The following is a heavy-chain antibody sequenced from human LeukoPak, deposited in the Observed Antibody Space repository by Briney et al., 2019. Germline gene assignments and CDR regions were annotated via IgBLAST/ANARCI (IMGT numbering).Heavy chain of an antibody. V-gene: IGHV3-23*01. CDR3: AKRTCGYDSASPFDY. D-gene: IGHD5-12*01. Sequence: GGSLRLSSAASGFTFSSYAMSWVRQAPGKGLEWVSAISGSGGSTYYADSVKGRFTISRDNSKNTLYRQMNSLRAEETAVYYCAKRTCGYDSASPFDYWGQGTLVTVSS. CDR2: ISGSGGST. J-gene: IGHJ4*02. CDR1: GFTFSSYA.